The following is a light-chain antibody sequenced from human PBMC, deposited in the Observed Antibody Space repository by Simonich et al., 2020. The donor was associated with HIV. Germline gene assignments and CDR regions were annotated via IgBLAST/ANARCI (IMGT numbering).Light chain of an antibody. CDR2: WAS. Sequence: DIVMTQSPDSLAAALGERATINCKSSQSVLYNINNMNYLAWYQQKPGQPPKLLIYWASTRESGVPDRFSGSGSGTDFTLTISSLQAEDVAVYYCQQYYSTPLTFGQGTKVEIK. V-gene: IGKV4-1*01. CDR3: QQYYSTPLT. J-gene: IGKJ1*01. CDR1: QSVLYNINNMNY.